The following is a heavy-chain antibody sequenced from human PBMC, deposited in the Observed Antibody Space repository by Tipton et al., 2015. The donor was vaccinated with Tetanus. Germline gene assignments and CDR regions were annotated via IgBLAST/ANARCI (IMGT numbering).Heavy chain of an antibody. J-gene: IGHJ4*02. CDR3: ARDGDTSSHYSIFDN. CDR2: INQDGSAK. D-gene: IGHD2-21*01. Sequence: SLRLSCAASGFTFSSFWINWVRQAPGKGLEGVAKINQDGSAKDYADSVKGRFSISRDNSKSTVFLQMNSLRAEDTAVYYCARDGDTSSHYSIFDNWGQGTLVTVSS. CDR1: GFTFSSFW. V-gene: IGHV3-7*01.